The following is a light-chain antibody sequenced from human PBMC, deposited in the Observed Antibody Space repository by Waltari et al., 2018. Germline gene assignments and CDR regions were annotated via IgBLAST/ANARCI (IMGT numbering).Light chain of an antibody. CDR1: SSDVGGYNS. V-gene: IGLV2-11*01. Sequence: QSALTQPRSVSGSPGQSVTISCTGTSSDVGGYNSVSWYQQHPGKAPKLMIDDVSKRPSGAPDRCSGSKSGNTASLTISELQAEDEADYYCCSNAGSYTYVFGTGTKVTVL. J-gene: IGLJ1*01. CDR3: CSNAGSYTYV. CDR2: DVS.